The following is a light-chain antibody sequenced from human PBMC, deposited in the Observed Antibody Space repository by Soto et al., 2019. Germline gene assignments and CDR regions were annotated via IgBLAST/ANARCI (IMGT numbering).Light chain of an antibody. CDR3: QQYRSWPRT. J-gene: IGKJ1*01. V-gene: IGKV3-15*01. CDR1: QSVDIS. CDR2: GAS. Sequence: EIVLTQSPANLSVSPGERVILSCRASQSVDISSAWYQQKPGQAPRLLIYGASTRATDMPGTFSGRGSGTAFTLTITSLLPEDFGVYYCQQYRSWPRTFGQATKVDI.